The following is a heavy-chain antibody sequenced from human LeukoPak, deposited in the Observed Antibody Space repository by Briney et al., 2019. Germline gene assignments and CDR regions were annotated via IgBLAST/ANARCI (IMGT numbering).Heavy chain of an antibody. V-gene: IGHV3-7*03. CDR3: ARSSMITFGGVIVKAFDI. D-gene: IGHD3-16*02. Sequence: GGSLRLSCAASGFTFSSYWMSWVRQAPGKGLEWVANIKQDGSEKYYVDPVKGRFTISRDNAKNSLYLQMNSLRAEDTAVYYCARSSMITFGGVIVKAFDIWGQGTMVTVSS. J-gene: IGHJ3*02. CDR2: IKQDGSEK. CDR1: GFTFSSYW.